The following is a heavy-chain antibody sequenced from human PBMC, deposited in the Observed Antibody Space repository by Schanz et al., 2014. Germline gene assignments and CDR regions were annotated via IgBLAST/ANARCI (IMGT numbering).Heavy chain of an antibody. V-gene: IGHV1-46*01. CDR3: GRGGCCDNTSFDS. J-gene: IGHJ4*02. D-gene: IGHD2-2*01. CDR2: INPSRGTT. Sequence: QVQLVQSGAEVKKPGVSVKVSCKASGYTFTTYYIHWVRQAPGQGLEWMGKINPSRGTTRIAQNFQGRLTVTRDASTSTVNMELSGLRAEDTAGYYCGRGGCCDNTSFDSWGQGTLVTVSS. CDR1: GYTFTTYY.